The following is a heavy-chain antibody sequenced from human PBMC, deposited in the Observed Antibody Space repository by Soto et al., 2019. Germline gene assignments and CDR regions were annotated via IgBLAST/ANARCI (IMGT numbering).Heavy chain of an antibody. J-gene: IGHJ6*02. CDR2: INTGNGDT. V-gene: IGHV1-3*04. CDR1: GYTLTELS. Sequence: ASVKVSCKVSGYTLTELSMHWVRQAPGQGLEWMGWINTGNGDTRYSRKFQDRVTVTGDKSTLTAFMELGSLTFEDTAVYYCARDEDIWGQGTMVTVSS. CDR3: ARDEDI.